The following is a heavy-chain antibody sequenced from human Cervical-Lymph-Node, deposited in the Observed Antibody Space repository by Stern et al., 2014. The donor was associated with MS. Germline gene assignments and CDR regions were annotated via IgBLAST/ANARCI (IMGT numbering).Heavy chain of an antibody. CDR3: ARHYRETDIVDY. V-gene: IGHV4-39*01. D-gene: IGHD5-12*01. J-gene: IGHJ4*02. CDR2: IYYSGTT. Sequence: MQLVESGPGLVKPSETLSLTCTVSGGSISSSSYYWGWIRQPPGKGLEWIGRIYYSGTTYYTPSPKGRVPMPEDPAKNRFPRKLSSGTAADTAVYYCARHYRETDIVDYWGQGTLVTVSS. CDR1: GGSISSSSYY.